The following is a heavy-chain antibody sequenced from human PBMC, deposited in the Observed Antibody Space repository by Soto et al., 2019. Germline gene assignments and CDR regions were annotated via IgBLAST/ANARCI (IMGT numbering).Heavy chain of an antibody. CDR3: ARGPYTIFGVAYDY. CDR2: INHSGST. Sequence: QVQLQQWGAGLLKPSETLSLTCAVYGGSFSGYYWSWIRQPPGKGLEWIGEINHSGSTNYNPSLKSRVTISVDTSKNHFSLKLSSVTAADTAVYYCARGPYTIFGVAYDYWGQGSLVTVSS. J-gene: IGHJ4*02. CDR1: GGSFSGYY. V-gene: IGHV4-34*01. D-gene: IGHD3-3*01.